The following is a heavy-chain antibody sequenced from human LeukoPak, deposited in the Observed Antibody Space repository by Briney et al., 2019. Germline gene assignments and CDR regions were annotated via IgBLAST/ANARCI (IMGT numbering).Heavy chain of an antibody. CDR1: GGSISSYY. V-gene: IGHV4-4*07. J-gene: IGHJ6*03. Sequence: SETLSLTCTVSGGSISSYYWSWIRQPAGKGLEWIGRIYTSGSTNYNPSLKSRVTMSVDTSKNQFSLKLSSVTAADTAVYYCAREGLVGATNYYYYYYMDVWGKGTTVTVSS. CDR2: IYTSGST. D-gene: IGHD1-26*01. CDR3: AREGLVGATNYYYYYYMDV.